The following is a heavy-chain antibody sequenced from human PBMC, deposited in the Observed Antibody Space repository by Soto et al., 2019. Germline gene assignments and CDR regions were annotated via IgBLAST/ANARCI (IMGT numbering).Heavy chain of an antibody. J-gene: IGHJ3*02. CDR3: ARPGSASSGDDAFDI. D-gene: IGHD1-26*01. Sequence: PSETLSLTCTVSGGSISSYYWSWIRQPPGKGLEWIGYIYYSGSTNYNPSLKSRVTISVDTSKNQFSLKLSSVTAADTAVYYCARPGSASSGDDAFDIWGQGTMVTVSS. V-gene: IGHV4-59*08. CDR2: IYYSGST. CDR1: GGSISSYY.